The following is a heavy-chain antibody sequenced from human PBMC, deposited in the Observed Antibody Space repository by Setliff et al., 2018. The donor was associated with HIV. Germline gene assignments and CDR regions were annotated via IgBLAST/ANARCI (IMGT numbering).Heavy chain of an antibody. CDR2: IYYSGTT. D-gene: IGHD1-26*01. V-gene: IGHV4-59*12. J-gene: IGHJ4*02. Sequence: SETLSLTCTVSGGSMSSYYWSWIRQPPGKGLEWIGNIYYSGTTYYKSSLKSRVTISAERSTNQFSLRLTSVTAADTAVYFCARGGVGRALTAWVDSWGQGTLVTVSS. CDR3: ARGGVGRALTAWVDS. CDR1: GGSMSSYY.